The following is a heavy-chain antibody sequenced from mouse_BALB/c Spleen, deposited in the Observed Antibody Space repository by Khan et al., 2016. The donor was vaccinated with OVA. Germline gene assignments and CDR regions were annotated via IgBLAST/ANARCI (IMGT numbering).Heavy chain of an antibody. V-gene: IGHV5-17*02. CDR3: ARSGGNPQCFDV. CDR2: ISSGSSTI. CDR1: GFTFSSCG. Sequence: VQGVESGGGLVQPGGSRKLSCAASGFTFSSCGMHWVRQAPEKGLEWVAYISSGSSTIYYADTVKGRVTISRDKPKNNLFLQMTSLRSEDTAIYYCARSGGNPQCFDVWGAGTTVTVSS. J-gene: IGHJ1*01. D-gene: IGHD3-1*01.